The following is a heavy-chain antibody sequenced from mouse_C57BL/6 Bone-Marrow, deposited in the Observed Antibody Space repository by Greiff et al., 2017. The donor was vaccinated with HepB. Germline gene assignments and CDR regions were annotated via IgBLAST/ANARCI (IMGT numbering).Heavy chain of an antibody. D-gene: IGHD2-12*01. CDR2: IDPSDSYT. CDR3: ARPYTWFAY. Sequence: QVQLQQPGAELVRPGTSVKLSCKASGYTFTSYWMHWVKQRPGQGLEWIGVIDPSDSYTNYNQKFKGKATLTVDTSSSTAYMQRSSLTSEDSAVYYCARPYTWFAYWGQGTLVTVSA. J-gene: IGHJ3*01. V-gene: IGHV1-59*01. CDR1: GYTFTSYW.